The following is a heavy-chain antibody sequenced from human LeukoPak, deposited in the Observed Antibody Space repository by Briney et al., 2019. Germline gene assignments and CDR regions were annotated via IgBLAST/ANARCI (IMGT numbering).Heavy chain of an antibody. Sequence: SVKVSCKASAGTFSGYAITWVRQAPGQGLEWMGRIIPITGITKYAQKFQGRVTITADRSTTTSYMELTSLRSEDTALYYCATVTTGWLDYWGQGTLVTVSS. CDR2: IIPITGIT. CDR1: AGTFSGYA. V-gene: IGHV1-69*04. J-gene: IGHJ4*02. D-gene: IGHD4-17*01. CDR3: ATVTTGWLDY.